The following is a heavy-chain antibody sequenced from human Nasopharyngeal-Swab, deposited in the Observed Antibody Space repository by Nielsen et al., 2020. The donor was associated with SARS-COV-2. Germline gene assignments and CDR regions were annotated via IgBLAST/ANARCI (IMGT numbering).Heavy chain of an antibody. D-gene: IGHD3-9*01. CDR1: GDSVSSNNVG. V-gene: IGHV6-1*01. CDR3: ARGFLQTGSDY. Sequence: SQTLSLTCAISGDSVSSNNVGWNWIRQSPSRGLEWLGRTYYGSKWYNHYAPSVKSRVTIKPDTSKNQFSLQMDPVTPEDSAVYYCARGFLQTGSDYWGQGTLVTVSS. CDR2: TYYGSKWYN. J-gene: IGHJ4*02.